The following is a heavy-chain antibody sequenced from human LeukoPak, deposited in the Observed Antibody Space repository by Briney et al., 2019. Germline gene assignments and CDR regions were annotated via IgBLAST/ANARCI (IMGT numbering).Heavy chain of an antibody. V-gene: IGHV3-21*01. Sequence: GGSLRLSCAASGFTFSIYAMNWVRQAPGKGLEWVSSIRSSTTYVYYADSVKGRFTISRDNAKNSLYLQMNSLRAEDTAVYYCARDSLTMIVGRQKRGLDYWGQGTLVTVSS. CDR1: GFTFSIYA. D-gene: IGHD3-22*01. CDR2: IRSSTTYV. J-gene: IGHJ4*02. CDR3: ARDSLTMIVGRQKRGLDY.